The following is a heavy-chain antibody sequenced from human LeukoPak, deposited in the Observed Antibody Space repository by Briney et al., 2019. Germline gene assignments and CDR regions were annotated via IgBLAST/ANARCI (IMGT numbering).Heavy chain of an antibody. CDR1: GDSVSSNSAA. Sequence: SQTLSLTCAIYGDSVSSNSAAWNWIRQSPSRGLEWLGRTYYRSKWYNDYAVSVKSRITINPDTSKNQFSLQLNSVTPEDTAVYYCARIAVAGKGVDYYYGMDVWGQGATVTVSS. D-gene: IGHD6-19*01. J-gene: IGHJ6*02. V-gene: IGHV6-1*01. CDR2: TYYRSKWYN. CDR3: ARIAVAGKGVDYYYGMDV.